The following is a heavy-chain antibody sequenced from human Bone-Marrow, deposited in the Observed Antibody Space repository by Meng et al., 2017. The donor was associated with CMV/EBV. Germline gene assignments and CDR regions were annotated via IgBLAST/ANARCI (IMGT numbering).Heavy chain of an antibody. Sequence: VKLVQCGAGVKKPGASLKVSCKASGSTFTSYGISWVRKAPGQGLEWMGWISAYNGNTNYAQKLQGKVTMTTDTSTSTAYMELRSLRSDDTAVYYCARKGKYSTDGWCDPWGQGTLVTVSS. J-gene: IGHJ5*02. CDR3: ARKGKYSTDGWCDP. V-gene: IGHV1-18*01. CDR1: GSTFTSYG. D-gene: IGHD6-6*01. CDR2: ISAYNGNT.